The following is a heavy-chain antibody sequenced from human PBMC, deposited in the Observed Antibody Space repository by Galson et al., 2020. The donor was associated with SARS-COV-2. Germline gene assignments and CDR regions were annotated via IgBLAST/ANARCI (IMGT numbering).Heavy chain of an antibody. Sequence: IYYSGSTYYDSSLKSRVTISVDTSKNQFSLKLTSVTAADTAVYYCARDDRGGLGKLGHAFDVWGQGAKVTVSS. J-gene: IGHJ3*01. CDR3: ARDDRGGLGKLGHAFDV. D-gene: IGHD3-16*01. V-gene: IGHV4-39*07. CDR2: IYYSGST.